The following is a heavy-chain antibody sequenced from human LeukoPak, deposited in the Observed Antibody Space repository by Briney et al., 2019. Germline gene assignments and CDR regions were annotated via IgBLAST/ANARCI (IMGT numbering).Heavy chain of an antibody. D-gene: IGHD2-15*01. CDR1: GGSISSYY. J-gene: IGHJ3*02. Sequence: SQTLSPTCTVSGGSISSYYWSWIRQPPGKGLEWIGYIYYSGSTNYNPSLKSRVTISVDTSKNQFSLKLSSVTAADTAVYYCARDFINCSGGSCYHDAFDIWGQGTMVTVSS. CDR3: ARDFINCSGGSCYHDAFDI. CDR2: IYYSGST. V-gene: IGHV4-59*01.